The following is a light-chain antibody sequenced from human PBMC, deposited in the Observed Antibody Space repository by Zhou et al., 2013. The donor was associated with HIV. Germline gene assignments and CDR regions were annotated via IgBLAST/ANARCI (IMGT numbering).Light chain of an antibody. Sequence: EIVLTQSPGTLSLSPGERAALSCRASQSISSGHLAWYQQRLGQAPRLLIFGASSRAPAIPDRFSGGGSGTDFTLTISRVEPEDFAVYSCQQYGSSPITFGQGTRLEI. CDR1: QSISSGH. J-gene: IGKJ5*01. CDR2: GAS. CDR3: QQYGSSPIT. V-gene: IGKV3-20*01.